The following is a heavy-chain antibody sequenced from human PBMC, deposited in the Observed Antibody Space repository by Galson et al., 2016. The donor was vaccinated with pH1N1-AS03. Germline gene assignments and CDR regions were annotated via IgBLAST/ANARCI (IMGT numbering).Heavy chain of an antibody. D-gene: IGHD4-23*01. CDR3: AHRHGGNSHYFGY. CDR1: GFSHSASGVA. Sequence: PALVKPTQTLTLTCTLSGFSHSASGVAVAWIRQPPGKALEWLALIYWDDDKRYSPSLRDKLTITKDSSTNQVVLTMTNMDPVDTATYYCAHRHGGNSHYFGYWGPGTLVTGSS. V-gene: IGHV2-5*02. J-gene: IGHJ4*02. CDR2: IYWDDDK.